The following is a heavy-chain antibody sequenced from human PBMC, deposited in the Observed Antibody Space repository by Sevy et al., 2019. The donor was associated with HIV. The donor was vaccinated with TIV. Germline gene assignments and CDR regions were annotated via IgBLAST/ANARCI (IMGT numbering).Heavy chain of an antibody. J-gene: IGHJ2*01. CDR3: AKHYIHDIADGWYFDL. V-gene: IGHV3-23*01. Sequence: GGYLRLSCAASGFTFNNYAMSWVRQAPGKGLEGKGLEWVSTISGGGSGTYYADSVRGRFTISRENSKNTLYLQVNSLRVEDKAVYYCAKHYIHDIADGWYFDLWGRGTLVTVSS. D-gene: IGHD6-13*01. CDR2: ISGGGSGT. CDR1: GFTFNNYA.